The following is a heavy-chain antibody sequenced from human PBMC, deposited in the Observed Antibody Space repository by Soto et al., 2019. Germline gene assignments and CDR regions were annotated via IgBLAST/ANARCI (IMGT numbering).Heavy chain of an antibody. J-gene: IGHJ5*02. D-gene: IGHD3-22*01. V-gene: IGHV1-3*01. Sequence: GASVKVSCKASGYTFTSYAIHWVRQAPGQRLEWMGWINAGNGNTKYSQKFQGRVTTTRDTSASTAYMELSSLRSEDTAVYYCARPIQYYFDTSAQSAWFDPWGQGTLVTVSS. CDR3: ARPIQYYFDTSAQSAWFDP. CDR2: INAGNGNT. CDR1: GYTFTSYA.